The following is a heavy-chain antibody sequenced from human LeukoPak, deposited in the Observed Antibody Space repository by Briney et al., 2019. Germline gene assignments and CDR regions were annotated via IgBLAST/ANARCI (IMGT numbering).Heavy chain of an antibody. CDR2: IYYSGST. J-gene: IGHJ4*02. CDR1: GGSISSGDCY. D-gene: IGHD5-24*01. CDR3: ARNRDGYNSFDY. V-gene: IGHV4-30-4*08. Sequence: PSETLSLTCTVSGGSISSGDCYWSWIRQPPGKGLEWIGYIYYSGSTYYNPSLKSRVTISVDTSKNQFSLKLSSVTAADTAVYYCARNRDGYNSFDYWGQGTLVTVSS.